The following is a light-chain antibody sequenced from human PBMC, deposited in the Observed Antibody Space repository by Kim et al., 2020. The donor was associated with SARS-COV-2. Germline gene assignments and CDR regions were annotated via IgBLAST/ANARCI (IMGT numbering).Light chain of an antibody. V-gene: IGKV3-15*01. Sequence: SPGESVTPSCRASQSVSGKLAWYQQNPGQAPRLLMYGASTRDTGVPARFSGSGSGTEFTLIISGVQSEDFAVYYCQQYDVWPPESFGQGTRLEI. J-gene: IGKJ2*03. CDR2: GAS. CDR1: QSVSGK. CDR3: QQYDVWPPES.